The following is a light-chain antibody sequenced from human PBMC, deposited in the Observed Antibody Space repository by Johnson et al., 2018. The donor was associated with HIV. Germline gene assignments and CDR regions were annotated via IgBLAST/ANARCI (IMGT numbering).Light chain of an antibody. CDR1: RSNFGDNF. J-gene: IGLJ1*01. CDR2: DNS. Sequence: QSVLTQPPSVSAAPGQKVTISCSGNRSNFGDNFVSWYQHLPGTAPKLLVYDNSKRPSGIPDRFSATKSGTSATLGITGLQTGDEADYYCGTWDSSLSGYVFGTGTKVTVL. CDR3: GTWDSSLSGYV. V-gene: IGLV1-51*01.